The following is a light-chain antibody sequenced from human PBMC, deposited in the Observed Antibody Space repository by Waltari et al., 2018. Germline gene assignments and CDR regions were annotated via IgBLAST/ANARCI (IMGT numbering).Light chain of an antibody. CDR2: RAS. CDR1: QSVGSN. V-gene: IGKV3-15*01. Sequence: EIVMTQSPATLSVSPGERATLSCGASQSVGSNLAWYQQKPGQAPRLLSYRASTRATNIPARFSGSGSGTEFNLTISSLQSEDFAVYYCQEYNNWPRMYTFGQGTKLEIK. CDR3: QEYNNWPRMYT. J-gene: IGKJ2*01.